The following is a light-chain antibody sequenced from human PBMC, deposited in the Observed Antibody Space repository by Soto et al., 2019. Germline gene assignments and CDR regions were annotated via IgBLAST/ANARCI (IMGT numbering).Light chain of an antibody. J-gene: IGKJ3*01. CDR3: QQRSNWPPVFT. CDR1: QSISSY. CDR2: DAS. Sequence: EIVLTQSPATLSLSPGERATLSCRASQSISSYLAWYQQKPGQAPRLLIYDASKRATGIPARFSGSGSGTDFTLTISSLEHDDFSVYYCQQRSNWPPVFTFGPGTKVDIK. V-gene: IGKV3-11*01.